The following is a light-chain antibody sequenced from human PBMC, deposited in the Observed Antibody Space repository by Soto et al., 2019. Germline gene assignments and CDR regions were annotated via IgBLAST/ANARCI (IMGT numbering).Light chain of an antibody. V-gene: IGLV2-14*01. CDR1: SSDVGGYKY. Sequence: QSALTQPASVSGSPGQSITISCTGTSSDVGGYKYVSWYQQHPGKAPKLIIYEVGNRPSGVSQRFSGSKSGNTASLTIFGLQAEDEDDYYCSSYTSSNTLVFGGGTKLTVL. CDR3: SSYTSSNTLV. CDR2: EVG. J-gene: IGLJ3*02.